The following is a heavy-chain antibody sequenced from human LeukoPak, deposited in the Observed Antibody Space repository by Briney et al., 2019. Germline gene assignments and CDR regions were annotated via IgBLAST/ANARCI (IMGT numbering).Heavy chain of an antibody. D-gene: IGHD3-10*01. Sequence: GGSLRLSCAASGFTFSTYAMHWVRQAPGKGLEWVTVISYDGNNKYYADSVKGRFTMSRDNSKNTLYLQMNSLRAEDTAVYYCAKDRRGGSNGAPTTPGEDYWGQGTLVTVSS. CDR1: GFTFSTYA. CDR2: ISYDGNNK. V-gene: IGHV3-30*14. CDR3: AKDRRGGSNGAPTTPGEDY. J-gene: IGHJ4*02.